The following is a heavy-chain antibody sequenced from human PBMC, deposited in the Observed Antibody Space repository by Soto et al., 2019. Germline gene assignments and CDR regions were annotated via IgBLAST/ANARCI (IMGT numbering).Heavy chain of an antibody. CDR2: ITASGGST. Sequence: VQLLESGGGLVQPGGSLRLSCAASGFAFSNYVMTWVRQAPGKGLEWVSAITASGGSTYYADSVKGRFTISRDNSKNTLYLQVNSLRVEDTAVYYCAKDLQGGIADHFDYWGQGTLVTVSS. J-gene: IGHJ4*02. D-gene: IGHD6-13*01. CDR3: AKDLQGGIADHFDY. V-gene: IGHV3-23*01. CDR1: GFAFSNYV.